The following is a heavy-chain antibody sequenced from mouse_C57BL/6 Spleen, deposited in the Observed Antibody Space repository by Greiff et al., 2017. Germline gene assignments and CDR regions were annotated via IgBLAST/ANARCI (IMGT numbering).Heavy chain of an antibody. CDR2: IRNKANGYTT. Sequence: EVQLQQSGGGLVQPGGSLSLSCAASGFTFTDYYMSWVRQPPGKALEWLGFIRNKANGYTTEYSASVKGRFTISRDNSQSILYLQMNALRAEDSATYYCARYKGGSLDYWGQGTTLTVSS. CDR3: ARYKGGSLDY. D-gene: IGHD1-1*02. V-gene: IGHV7-3*01. J-gene: IGHJ2*01. CDR1: GFTFTDYY.